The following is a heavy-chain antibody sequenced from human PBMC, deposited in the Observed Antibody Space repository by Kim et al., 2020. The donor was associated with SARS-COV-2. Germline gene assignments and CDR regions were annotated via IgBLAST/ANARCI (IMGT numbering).Heavy chain of an antibody. Sequence: GGSLRLSCAASGFIFSSYGMHWVRQAPGKGLEWVAVIWYDGSNEHYIDSVKGRFTISRDNSKDTLYLQMNSLRAEDTAMYYCARGSRLAAALLDFWGQGTLVTVSS. D-gene: IGHD6-13*01. CDR2: IWYDGSNE. CDR3: ARGSRLAAALLDF. CDR1: GFIFSSYG. V-gene: IGHV3-33*01. J-gene: IGHJ4*02.